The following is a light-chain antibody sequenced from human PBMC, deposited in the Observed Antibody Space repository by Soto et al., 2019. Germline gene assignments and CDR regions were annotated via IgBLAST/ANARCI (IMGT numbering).Light chain of an antibody. CDR3: QQLNSYPRT. V-gene: IGKV1-9*01. Sequence: IQLTQSPSSLSASVGDSVTIICRASQGISSYLAWYQRKPGKAPKLLIYAASTLQSGVTSRGSGSRSWTDVTRTISSLQPEDVATYYCQQLNSYPRTFGQGTKVDIK. CDR2: AAS. J-gene: IGKJ1*01. CDR1: QGISSY.